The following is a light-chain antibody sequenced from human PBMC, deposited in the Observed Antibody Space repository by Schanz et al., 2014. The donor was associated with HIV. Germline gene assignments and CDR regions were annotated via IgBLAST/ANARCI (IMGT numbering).Light chain of an antibody. Sequence: QSALTQPASVSGSPGQSITISCTGSSSDVGTYNSVSWYHQHPGKAPKLIIYGVANRPSGVPNRFSGSKSGNAASLTVSGLQADDEADYYCSSFAGRRNLLFGGGTKVTVL. CDR1: SSDVGTYNS. J-gene: IGLJ3*02. CDR3: SSFAGRRNLL. V-gene: IGLV2-14*03. CDR2: GVA.